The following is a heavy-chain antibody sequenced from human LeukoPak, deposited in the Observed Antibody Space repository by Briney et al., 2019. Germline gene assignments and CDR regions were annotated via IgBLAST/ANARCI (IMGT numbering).Heavy chain of an antibody. V-gene: IGHV1-2*02. CDR1: GYTFTGYY. D-gene: IGHD3-22*01. CDR2: INPNSGGT. CDR3: ARDYQGSYDSSGYYYFYWFDP. Sequence: ASVTVSCKASGYTFTGYYMHWVRQAHGQGLEWMGWINPNSGGTNYAQKFQGRVTMTRDMSISTAYMELSRLRSDDTAVYYCARDYQGSYDSSGYYYFYWFDPWGQGTLVTVSS. J-gene: IGHJ5*02.